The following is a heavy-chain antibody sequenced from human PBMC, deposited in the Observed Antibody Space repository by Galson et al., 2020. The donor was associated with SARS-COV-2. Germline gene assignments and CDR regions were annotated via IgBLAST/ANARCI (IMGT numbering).Heavy chain of an antibody. CDR3: ARRKYYNYYMDV. Sequence: SETLSLTCTVSGGSISTSSDYWGWIRQPPGKGLEWIATISYSGSTYYNPSLKSRVVISVDKSKNQFSLKMSSVTAADTAVYYCARRKYYNYYMDVWGQGTMVTVSS. CDR2: ISYSGST. J-gene: IGHJ6*03. CDR1: GGSISTSSDY. V-gene: IGHV4-39*01.